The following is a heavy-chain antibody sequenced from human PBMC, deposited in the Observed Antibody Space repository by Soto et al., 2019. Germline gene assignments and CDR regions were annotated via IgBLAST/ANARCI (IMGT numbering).Heavy chain of an antibody. CDR3: ARATSLYYYDSSGYYPFDY. CDR1: GGSISSYY. Sequence: SETLSLTCTVSGGSISSYYWSWIRQPPGKGLEWIGYIYYSGSTNYNPSLKSRVTISVNTSKNQFSLKLSSVTAADTAVYYCARATSLYYYDSSGYYPFDYWGQGTLVTVSS. V-gene: IGHV4-59*08. CDR2: IYYSGST. D-gene: IGHD3-22*01. J-gene: IGHJ4*02.